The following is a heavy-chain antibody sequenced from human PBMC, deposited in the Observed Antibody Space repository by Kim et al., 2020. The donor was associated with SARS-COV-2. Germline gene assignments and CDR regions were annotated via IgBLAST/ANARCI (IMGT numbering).Heavy chain of an antibody. D-gene: IGHD3-10*01. Sequence: ADPVQGRFTISRDNSKNTLYLQMNSLRAGDTAVYYCAKEVEYYYGSGSYSWGQGTLVTVSS. J-gene: IGHJ5*02. V-gene: IGHV3-23*01. CDR3: AKEVEYYYGSGSYS.